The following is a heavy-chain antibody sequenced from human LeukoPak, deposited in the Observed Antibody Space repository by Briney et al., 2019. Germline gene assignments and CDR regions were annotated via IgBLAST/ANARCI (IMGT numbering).Heavy chain of an antibody. CDR2: IYHSGTT. CDR3: ARGIRITIFGVANYYMDV. V-gene: IGHV4-38-2*01. Sequence: SETLSLTCAVSGYSISSGYYWGWIRQPPGKGLEWIGSIYHSGTTHYNPSLKSRVTISVDTSKNQFSLKLSSVTAADTAIYYCARGIRITIFGVANYYMDVWGKGTTVTVSS. J-gene: IGHJ6*03. CDR1: GYSISSGYY. D-gene: IGHD3-3*01.